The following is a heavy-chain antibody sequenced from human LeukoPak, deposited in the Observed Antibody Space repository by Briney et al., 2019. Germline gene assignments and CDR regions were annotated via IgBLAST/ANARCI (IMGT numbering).Heavy chain of an antibody. CDR2: INPNSGGT. D-gene: IGHD6-19*01. J-gene: IGHJ5*02. V-gene: IGHV1-2*02. CDR1: GYTFTGYY. Sequence: ASVKVSCKASGYTFTGYYMHWVRQAPGQGLEWMGWINPNSGGTNYAQKFQGRVTMTRDTSISTAYMELSRLRSDDTAVYYCARETSGYSSGWYVGWFDPWGQGTLVTVSS. CDR3: ARETSGYSSGWYVGWFDP.